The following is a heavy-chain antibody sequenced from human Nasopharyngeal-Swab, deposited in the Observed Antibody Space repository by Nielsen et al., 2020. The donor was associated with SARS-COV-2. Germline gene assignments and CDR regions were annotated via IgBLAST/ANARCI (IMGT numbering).Heavy chain of an antibody. D-gene: IGHD1-26*01. CDR3: AKDQGSYYDY. CDR1: GFTFSSYA. V-gene: IGHV3-23*03. CDR2: IYSGGSST. Sequence: GEPLKISCAASGFTFSSYAMSWVRQAPGKGLEWVSVIYSGGSSTYYADSVKGRFTISRDNSKNTLYLQMNSLRAEDTAVYYCAKDQGSYYDYWGRGTLVTVSS. J-gene: IGHJ4*02.